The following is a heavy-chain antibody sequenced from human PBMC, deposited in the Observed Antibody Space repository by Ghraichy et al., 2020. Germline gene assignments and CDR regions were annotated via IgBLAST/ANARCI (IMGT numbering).Heavy chain of an antibody. J-gene: IGHJ4*02. CDR1: GFTFSSYW. Sequence: GGSLRLSCAASGFTFSSYWMSWVRQAPGKGLEWVANIKQDESEKYYVDSVKGRFTISRDNAKNSLYLQMNSLRAEDTAVYYCARDPYGDYSPFDYWGQGTLVTVSS. CDR2: IKQDESEK. V-gene: IGHV3-7*01. CDR3: ARDPYGDYSPFDY. D-gene: IGHD4-17*01.